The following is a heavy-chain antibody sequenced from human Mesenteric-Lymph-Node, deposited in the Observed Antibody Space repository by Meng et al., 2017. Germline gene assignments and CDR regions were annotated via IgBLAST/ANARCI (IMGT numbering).Heavy chain of an antibody. CDR1: GGSFSGYY. CDR2: INHSGST. V-gene: IGHV4-34*01. CDR3: ARTIGGADIVVVPAAYYFDY. J-gene: IGHJ4*02. Sequence: QVQLQQWGAGRLKPSETLSITGAVYGGSFSGYYWSWIRQPPGKGLEWIGEINHSGSTNYNPSLKSRVTISVDTSKNQFSLKLSSVTAADTAVYYCARTIGGADIVVVPAAYYFDYWGQGTLVTVSS. D-gene: IGHD2-2*01.